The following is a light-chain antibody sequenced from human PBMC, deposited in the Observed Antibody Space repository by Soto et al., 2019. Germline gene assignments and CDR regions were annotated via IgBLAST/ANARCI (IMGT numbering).Light chain of an antibody. J-gene: IGLJ1*01. CDR2: GNN. CDR1: ISTIWADYD. Sequence: QSVLTQPPSVSVAPGQRITISCTGTISTIWADYDVPWYHQRPATAPKLLIFGNNNRPSGIPDLFSGSQSVSSASLAITGLQAEDEGDDACQSCDRTVRDSDVFVTGTKGNV. CDR3: QSCDRTVRDSDV. V-gene: IGLV1-40*01.